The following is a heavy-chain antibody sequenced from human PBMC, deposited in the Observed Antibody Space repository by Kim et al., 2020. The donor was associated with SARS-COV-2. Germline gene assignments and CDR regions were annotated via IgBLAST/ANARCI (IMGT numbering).Heavy chain of an antibody. D-gene: IGHD3-10*01. CDR1: GYTFTSYD. J-gene: IGHJ5*02. V-gene: IGHV1-8*01. Sequence: PSVKVSCKASGYTFTSYDINWVRQATGQGLEWMGWMNPNSGNTGYAQKFQGRVTMTRNTSISTAYMELSSLRSEDTAVYYCARGRITMVRGRGSWFDPWGQGTLVTVSS. CDR2: MNPNSGNT. CDR3: ARGRITMVRGRGSWFDP.